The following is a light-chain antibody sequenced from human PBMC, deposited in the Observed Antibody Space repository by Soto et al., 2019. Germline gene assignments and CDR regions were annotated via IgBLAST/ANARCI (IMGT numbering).Light chain of an antibody. V-gene: IGLV2-14*03. CDR1: TSDVGAYNY. Sequence: QSVLTQPASVSGSLGQSITISCTGTTSDVGAYNYVSWYQQHPGKAPQLVIYDVTNRPSGVSNRFSGSKSGNTASLTISGLQAEDEADYYCSSYTSSSTLVFGGGTNSPS. CDR2: DVT. CDR3: SSYTSSSTLV. J-gene: IGLJ3*02.